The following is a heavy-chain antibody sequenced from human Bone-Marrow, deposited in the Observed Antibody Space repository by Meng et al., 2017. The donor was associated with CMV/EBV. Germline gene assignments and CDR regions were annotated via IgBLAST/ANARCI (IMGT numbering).Heavy chain of an antibody. Sequence: GGSLRLSCAASGFTFSDYYMTWIRQAPGKGLEWISHISSTGYNTYSADSVKGRFTISRDNAKNALYLQMNSLRVEDTAVYYCARNDYPDYWGQGTRVTGSS. CDR3: ARNDYPDY. CDR2: ISSTGYNT. J-gene: IGHJ4*02. V-gene: IGHV3-11*04. D-gene: IGHD4-11*01. CDR1: GFTFSDYY.